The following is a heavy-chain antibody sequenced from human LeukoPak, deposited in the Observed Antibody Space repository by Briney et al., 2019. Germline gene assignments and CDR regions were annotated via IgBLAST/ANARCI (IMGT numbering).Heavy chain of an antibody. J-gene: IGHJ4*02. CDR2: IYTSGST. CDR3: ARNGDRGSSDY. CDR1: GGSISSYY. V-gene: IGHV4-4*07. Sequence: MTSETLSLTCTVSGGSISSYYWSWIRQPAGKGLEWIGRIYTSGSTNYNPSLKSRVTMSVDTSKNQFSLKLSSVTSADTAVYYCARNGDRGSSDYWGQGTLVTVSS. D-gene: IGHD6-13*01.